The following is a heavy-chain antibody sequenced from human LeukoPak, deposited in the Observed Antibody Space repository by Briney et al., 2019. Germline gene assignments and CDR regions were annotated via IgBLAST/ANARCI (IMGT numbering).Heavy chain of an antibody. D-gene: IGHD4-17*01. Sequence: ASVKVSCKASGYTFTRYYTHWVRQAPGQGLEWMGWIYPNSGGTNYAQKFQGRVTMTRDTSISTAYMELSRLRSDDTAVYYCARDPRYYGDPNYFDYWGQGTLVTVSS. J-gene: IGHJ4*02. CDR3: ARDPRYYGDPNYFDY. V-gene: IGHV1-2*02. CDR2: IYPNSGGT. CDR1: GYTFTRYY.